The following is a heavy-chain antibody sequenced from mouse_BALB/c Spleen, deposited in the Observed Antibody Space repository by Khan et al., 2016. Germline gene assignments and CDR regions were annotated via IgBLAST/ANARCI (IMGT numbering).Heavy chain of an antibody. CDR1: GYTFTSYW. D-gene: IGHD2-4*01. Sequence: QVRLQQPGAELVKPGASVKLSCKASGYTFTSYWMHWVKQRPGQGLEWIGEINPSNGRTNYNEKFKSKATLTVDKSSSTAFMQLSSLTSDDSAVYYCARSLYDYDGAYWGQGTLVTVSA. V-gene: IGHV1S81*02. CDR2: INPSNGRT. CDR3: ARSLYDYDGAY. J-gene: IGHJ3*01.